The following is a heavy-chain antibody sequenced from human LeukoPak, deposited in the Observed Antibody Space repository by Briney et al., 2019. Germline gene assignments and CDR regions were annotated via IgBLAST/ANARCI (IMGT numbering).Heavy chain of an antibody. CDR3: ARDPYSGSYGNYYYYFMDV. CDR2: ISSSGSTI. J-gene: IGHJ6*03. D-gene: IGHD1-26*01. V-gene: IGHV3-48*04. CDR1: GFTFSSYA. Sequence: GGSLRLSCAASGFTFSSYAMHWVRQAPGKGLEWVSYISSSGSTIYYADSVKGRFTISRDNAKNSLYLQMNSLRAEDTAVYYCARDPYSGSYGNYYYYFMDVWGKGTTVTISS.